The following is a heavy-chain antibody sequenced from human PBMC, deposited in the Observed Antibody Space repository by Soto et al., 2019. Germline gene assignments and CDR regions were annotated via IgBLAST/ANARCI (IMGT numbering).Heavy chain of an antibody. CDR1: GGSISSGDYY. V-gene: IGHV4-30-4*01. CDR2: IYYSWSS. D-gene: IGHD3-3*01. CDR3: ARARDFRGGMDV. Sequence: TLALTGTVSGGSISSGDYYGSGIRQPPGKGLEWIGYIYYSWSSYYKPSLKSRVTIAVDTSKNQFSLKLSSVTAAETAVYYCARARDFRGGMDVWGQGTTVTVSS. J-gene: IGHJ6*02.